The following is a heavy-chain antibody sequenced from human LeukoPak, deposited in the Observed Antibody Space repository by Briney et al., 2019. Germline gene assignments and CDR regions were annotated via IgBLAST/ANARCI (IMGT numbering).Heavy chain of an antibody. CDR1: GFTLSDYW. Sequence: GSLRLSCAASGFTLSDYWMHWVRQAPGKGLVWVSRINSDGSRIIYADSVKGRFTISRGNAKNTVYLQMNSLRADDTAVYFCARAPQIGFSGFDKNYWGQGTLVTVSS. CDR2: INSDGSRI. J-gene: IGHJ4*02. V-gene: IGHV3-74*01. D-gene: IGHD5-12*01. CDR3: ARAPQIGFSGFDKNY.